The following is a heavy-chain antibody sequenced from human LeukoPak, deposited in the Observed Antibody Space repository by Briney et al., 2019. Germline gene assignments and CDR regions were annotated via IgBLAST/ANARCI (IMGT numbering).Heavy chain of an antibody. D-gene: IGHD4-17*01. CDR1: GGSISSGSYY. J-gene: IGHJ4*02. V-gene: IGHV4-61*02. Sequence: SQTLSLTCTVSGGSISSGSYYWSWIRQPAGKGLEWIGRIYYSGSTYYNPSLKSRVTISVDTSKNQFSLKLSSVTAADTAVYYCAREPDYGDYGDYWGQGTLVTVSS. CDR2: IYYSGST. CDR3: AREPDYGDYGDY.